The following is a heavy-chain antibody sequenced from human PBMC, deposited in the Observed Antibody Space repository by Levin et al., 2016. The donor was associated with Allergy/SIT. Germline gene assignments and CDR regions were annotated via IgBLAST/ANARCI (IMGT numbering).Heavy chain of an antibody. D-gene: IGHD2-2*02. Sequence: WIRQPPGKGLEWVANIKQDGSETHYVDSVKGRFTISRDNSKNTLYLQMNSLRAEDTAVYYCAKDSHIVVVPAAIPVWYYYGMDVWGQGTTVTVSS. CDR3: AKDSHIVVVPAAIPVWYYYGMDV. CDR2: IKQDGSET. V-gene: IGHV3-7*01. J-gene: IGHJ6*02.